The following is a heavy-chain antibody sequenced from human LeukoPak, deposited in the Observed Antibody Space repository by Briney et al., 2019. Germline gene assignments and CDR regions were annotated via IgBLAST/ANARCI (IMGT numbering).Heavy chain of an antibody. J-gene: IGHJ3*02. CDR3: AINPTLFSTVTTGDAFDI. CDR1: GFTFSSYG. Sequence: GGSLRLSCAASGFTFSSYGMHWVRQAPGKGLEWVAVISYDGSNKYYADSVKGRFTISRDNSKNTLYLQMNSLRAEDTAVYYCAINPTLFSTVTTGDAFDIWGQGTMVTVSS. V-gene: IGHV3-30*03. CDR2: ISYDGSNK. D-gene: IGHD4-17*01.